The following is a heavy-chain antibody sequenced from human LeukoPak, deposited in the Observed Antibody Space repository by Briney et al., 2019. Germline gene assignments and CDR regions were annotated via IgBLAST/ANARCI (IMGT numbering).Heavy chain of an antibody. CDR3: ARDLLIEWLRLPGFDP. V-gene: IGHV3-23*01. Sequence: AGGSLRLSCAASGFTFSSYGMSWVRQAPGKGLEWVSAISGSGGSTYYADSVKGRFTISRDNAKNSLYLQMNSLRAEDTAVYYCARDLLIEWLRLPGFDPWGQGTLVTVSS. J-gene: IGHJ5*02. D-gene: IGHD5-12*01. CDR1: GFTFSSYG. CDR2: ISGSGGST.